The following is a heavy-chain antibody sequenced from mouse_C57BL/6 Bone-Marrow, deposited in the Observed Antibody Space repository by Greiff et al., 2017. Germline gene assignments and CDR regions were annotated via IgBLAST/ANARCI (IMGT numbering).Heavy chain of an antibody. CDR3: ARQVWTGTFAY. Sequence: EVMLVESGGGLVKPGGSLKLSCAASGFTFSSYAMPWVRQTPEKRLEWVATISDGGSYTYYPDNVKGRFTISRDNAKNNLYLQMSHLKSEDTAMYYCARQVWTGTFAYWGQGTLVTVSA. V-gene: IGHV5-4*03. CDR1: GFTFSSYA. J-gene: IGHJ3*01. D-gene: IGHD4-1*01. CDR2: ISDGGSYT.